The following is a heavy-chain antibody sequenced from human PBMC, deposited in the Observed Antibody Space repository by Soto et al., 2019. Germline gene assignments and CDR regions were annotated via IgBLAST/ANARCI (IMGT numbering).Heavy chain of an antibody. CDR1: GYSFTSYW. CDR2: IDPSDSYT. D-gene: IGHD5-18*01. Sequence: GESLKISCKGSGYSFTSYWISWVRQMPGKGLEWMGRIDPSDSYTNYSPSFQGHVTISADKSISTAYLQWSSLKASDTAMYYCARPGNGYSYGLGDGMDVWGQGTTVTVSS. V-gene: IGHV5-10-1*01. CDR3: ARPGNGYSYGLGDGMDV. J-gene: IGHJ6*02.